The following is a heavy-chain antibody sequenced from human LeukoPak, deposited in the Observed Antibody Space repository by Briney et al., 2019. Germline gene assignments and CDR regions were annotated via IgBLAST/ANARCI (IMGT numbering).Heavy chain of an antibody. J-gene: IGHJ4*02. CDR1: GFTFYTHA. Sequence: GGSLRLSCATSGFTFYTHAMSWVRQAPGKGLEWGSVISGSGGSTDYADSVKGRFTISRDNSKNTLYLQMNSLRAEDTAVYYCAKGNYYDSTGYYLTYPFDYWGQGTLVTVSS. V-gene: IGHV3-23*01. CDR2: ISGSGGST. CDR3: AKGNYYDSTGYYLTYPFDY. D-gene: IGHD3-22*01.